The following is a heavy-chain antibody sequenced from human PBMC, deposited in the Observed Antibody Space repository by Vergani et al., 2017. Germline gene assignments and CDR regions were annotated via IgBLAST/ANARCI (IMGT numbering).Heavy chain of an antibody. CDR2: TWYEGNNN. J-gene: IGHJ4*02. CDR1: SFKLGDYG. V-gene: IGHV3-33*06. CDR3: AKDHRESYTTYYSFWSGPEFDS. Sequence: QVQLVESGGGVVQPGRSLRLSCTPSSFKLGDYGMHWVRQAPGRGLEWVSMTWYEGNNNYYADSVKGRFTISKDISKNTLYLQMNSLRGDDTAVYFCAKDHRESYTTYYSFWSGPEFDSRAQGTLVTVAA. D-gene: IGHD3-3*01.